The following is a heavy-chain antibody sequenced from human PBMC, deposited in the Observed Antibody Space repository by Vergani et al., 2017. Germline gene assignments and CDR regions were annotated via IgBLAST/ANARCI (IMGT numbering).Heavy chain of an antibody. CDR1: GFTFSSYW. Sequence: EVQLVESGGGLVQPGGSLRLSCAASGFTFSSYWMHWVRQAPGQGLEWVGRIRSKANSYATAYAASVKGRFTISRDDSKNTAYLQMNSLRSEDTAVYYCARDGKRYSSSWYWFDPWGQGTLVTVSS. J-gene: IGHJ5*02. CDR3: ARDGKRYSSSWYWFDP. CDR2: IRSKANSYAT. V-gene: IGHV3-73*02. D-gene: IGHD6-13*01.